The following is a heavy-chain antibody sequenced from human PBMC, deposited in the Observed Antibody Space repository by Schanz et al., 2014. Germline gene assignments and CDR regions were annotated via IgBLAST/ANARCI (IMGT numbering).Heavy chain of an antibody. CDR3: ARENLNWEAFDI. CDR1: GFTFSSYA. D-gene: IGHD7-27*01. J-gene: IGHJ3*02. Sequence: VQLVESGGGLVQPGRSLRLSCAASGFTFSSYAMHWIRQAPGKGLEWLSYISRDGTTSYYADSVKGRFTISRDNAKNSLYLEMTSLRGEDTAVYYCARENLNWEAFDIWGQGTVVTVSS. CDR2: ISRDGTTS. V-gene: IGHV3-48*03.